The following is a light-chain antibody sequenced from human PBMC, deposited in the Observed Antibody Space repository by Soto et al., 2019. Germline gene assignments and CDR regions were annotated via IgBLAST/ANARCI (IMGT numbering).Light chain of an antibody. CDR3: QHYNSYSP. Sequence: DIQMTQSPSTLSASVGDRVTITCRASQSISSMLAWYQQKPGKAPKLLIYKASSLESGVPSRFSGSGSGTEFTLTISSLQPGDFATYYCQHYNSYSPFGGGTKVEIK. J-gene: IGKJ4*02. V-gene: IGKV1-5*03. CDR1: QSISSM. CDR2: KAS.